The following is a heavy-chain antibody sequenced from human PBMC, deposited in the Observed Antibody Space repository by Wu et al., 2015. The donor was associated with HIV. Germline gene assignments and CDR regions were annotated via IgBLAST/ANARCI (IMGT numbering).Heavy chain of an antibody. CDR3: ARPRRYYYDSSGFDY. CDR2: INPNTGAT. J-gene: IGHJ4*02. Sequence: QVHLMQSGSEVKKPGASMKVSCKASGYTFSDYYIQWVRQVPGQGLEWMGWINPNTGATNYAQKFEDRVSMTRETSITTAYMELRSLRSDDTAVYYCARPRRYYYDSSGFDYWGQGTLVTVSS. CDR1: GYTFSDYY. V-gene: IGHV1-2*02. D-gene: IGHD3-22*01.